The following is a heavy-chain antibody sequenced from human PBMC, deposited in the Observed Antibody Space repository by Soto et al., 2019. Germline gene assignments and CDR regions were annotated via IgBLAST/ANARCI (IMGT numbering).Heavy chain of an antibody. D-gene: IGHD6-13*01. CDR3: ARASATIAAAAIFDY. V-gene: IGHV4-4*02. CDR1: GGAISSSKW. CDR2: IYQSGST. Sequence: QVQLQESGPGLVKPSGTLSLTCAVSGGAISSSKWWSWVRQPPGKGLEWIGEIYQSGSTNYNPSLESRVRMSVDKSRNQFYVKLTSVSAADTDVYYCARASATIAAAAIFDYWGQGTLVTVSS. J-gene: IGHJ4*02.